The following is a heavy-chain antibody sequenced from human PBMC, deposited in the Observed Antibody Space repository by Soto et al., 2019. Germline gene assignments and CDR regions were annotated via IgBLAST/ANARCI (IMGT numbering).Heavy chain of an antibody. V-gene: IGHV4-39*01. Sequence: QLQLQESGPGLVKPSETLSLTCTVSGGSISSSSYYWGWIRQPPGKGLEWIGSIYYSGSTYYNPSLKIRVPIAVDTSKNQFSLKLSSVTAADPAVYYCARQNLGDFWRGNWFDPWGQGTLVTVSS. CDR2: IYYSGST. D-gene: IGHD3-3*01. CDR1: GGSISSSSYY. CDR3: ARQNLGDFWRGNWFDP. J-gene: IGHJ5*02.